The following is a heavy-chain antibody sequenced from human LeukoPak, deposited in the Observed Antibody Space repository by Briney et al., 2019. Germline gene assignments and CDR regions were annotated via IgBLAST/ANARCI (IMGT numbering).Heavy chain of an antibody. CDR3: ARVNWARHYYYGMDV. J-gene: IGHJ6*02. CDR1: GGSISSGGYY. D-gene: IGHD7-27*01. V-gene: IGHV4-30-2*01. CDR2: IYHGGST. Sequence: SETLSLTCTVSGGSISSGGYYRSWIRQPPGKGLEWIGYIYHGGSTYYNPSLKSRVTISVDRSKNQFSLKLSSVTAADTAVYYCARVNWARHYYYGMDVWGQGTTVTVSS.